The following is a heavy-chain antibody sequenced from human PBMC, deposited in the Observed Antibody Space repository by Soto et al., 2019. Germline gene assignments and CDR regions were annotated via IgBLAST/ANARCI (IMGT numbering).Heavy chain of an antibody. CDR1: GAALNSGNYY. Sequence: SLSLTCSVCGAALNSGNYYWSWIRQVPGKGLEWIGHIYVTGAVDYNPSLRDRITISQDTSERQFSLNLRLVTAADTAVYYCARIRIATNNYKWFDPWGQGTLVTVSS. CDR2: IYVTGAV. D-gene: IGHD2-21*01. J-gene: IGHJ5*02. V-gene: IGHV4-31*03. CDR3: ARIRIATNNYKWFDP.